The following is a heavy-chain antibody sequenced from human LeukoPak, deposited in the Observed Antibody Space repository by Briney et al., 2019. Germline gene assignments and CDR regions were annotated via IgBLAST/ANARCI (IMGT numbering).Heavy chain of an antibody. Sequence: SVXVSXXASXYTXXSYYMHWXRQAPGQGLEWMGIINPSGGSTSYAQKFQGRVTMTRDTSTSTVYMELSSLRSEDTAVYYCARGIRQIREHHFDYWGQGTLVTVSS. D-gene: IGHD1/OR15-1a*01. CDR2: INPSGGST. CDR3: ARGIRQIREHHFDY. V-gene: IGHV1-46*01. CDR1: XYTXXSYY. J-gene: IGHJ4*02.